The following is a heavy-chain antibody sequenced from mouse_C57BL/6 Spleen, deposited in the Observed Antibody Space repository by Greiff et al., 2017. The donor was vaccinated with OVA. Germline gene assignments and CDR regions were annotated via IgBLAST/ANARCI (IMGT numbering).Heavy chain of an antibody. D-gene: IGHD2-4*01. Sequence: EVQGVESGGDLVKPGGSLKLSCAASGFTFSSYGMSWVRQTPDKRLEWVATISSGGSYTYYPDSVKGRFTISRDNAKNTLYLQMSSLKSEDTAMYYCARQGYYDSSWFAYWGQGTLVTVSA. CDR1: GFTFSSYG. V-gene: IGHV5-6*01. CDR2: ISSGGSYT. CDR3: ARQGYYDSSWFAY. J-gene: IGHJ3*01.